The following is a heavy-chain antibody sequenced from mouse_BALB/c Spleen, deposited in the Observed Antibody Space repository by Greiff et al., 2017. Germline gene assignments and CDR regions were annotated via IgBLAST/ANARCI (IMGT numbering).Heavy chain of an antibody. D-gene: IGHD1-1*01. CDR2: IWAGGST. V-gene: IGHV2-9*02. CDR1: GFSLTSYG. Sequence: VKLMESGPGLVAPSQSLSITCTVSGFSLTSYGVHWVRQPPGKGLEWLGVIWAGGSTNYNSALMSRLSISKDNSKSQVFLKMNSLQTDDTAMYYCARDGAYGSSSYYYAMDYWGQGTSVTVSS. CDR3: ARDGAYGSSSYYYAMDY. J-gene: IGHJ4*01.